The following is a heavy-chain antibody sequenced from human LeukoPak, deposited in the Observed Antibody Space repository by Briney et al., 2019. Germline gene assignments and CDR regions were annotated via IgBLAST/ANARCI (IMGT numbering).Heavy chain of an antibody. Sequence: ASVKVSGKASGGTFSSYAISWVRQAPGQGLEWMGWISAYSGNTNYAQKLQGRVTMTTDTSTSTAYMELRSLRSDDTAVYYCARGRTHRYYYDSSGYYGGAFDIWGQGTMVTVSS. D-gene: IGHD3-22*01. V-gene: IGHV1-18*01. CDR1: GGTFSSYA. J-gene: IGHJ3*02. CDR3: ARGRTHRYYYDSSGYYGGAFDI. CDR2: ISAYSGNT.